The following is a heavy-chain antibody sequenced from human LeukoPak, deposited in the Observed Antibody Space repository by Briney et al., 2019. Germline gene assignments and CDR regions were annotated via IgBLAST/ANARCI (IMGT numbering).Heavy chain of an antibody. J-gene: IGHJ5*02. Sequence: PSETLSLTCAVYGGSFSGYYWSWIRQPPGKGLEWIGEINHSGSTNYNPSLKSRVTISVDTSKNQFSLKLSSVTAADTAVYYCARRGGRGYCSGGSCYPPYNWFDPWGQGTLVTVSS. D-gene: IGHD2-15*01. CDR2: INHSGST. CDR1: GGSFSGYY. V-gene: IGHV4-34*01. CDR3: ARRGGRGYCSGGSCYPPYNWFDP.